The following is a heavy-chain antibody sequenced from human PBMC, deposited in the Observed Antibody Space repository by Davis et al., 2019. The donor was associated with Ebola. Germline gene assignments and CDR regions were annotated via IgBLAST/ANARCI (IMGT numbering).Heavy chain of an antibody. V-gene: IGHV3-23*01. CDR1: GFTFSSYA. D-gene: IGHD3-10*01. CDR3: ANYYGSGSYRFGPRFDY. J-gene: IGHJ4*02. Sequence: GESLKISCAASGFTFSSYAMSWVRQAPGKGLEWVSAISGSGGSTYYADSVKGRFTISRDNSKNTLYLQMNSLRAEDTAVYYCANYYGSGSYRFGPRFDYWGQGTLVTVSS. CDR2: ISGSGGST.